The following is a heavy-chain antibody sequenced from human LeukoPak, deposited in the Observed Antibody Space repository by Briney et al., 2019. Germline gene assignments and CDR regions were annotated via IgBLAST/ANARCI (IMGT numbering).Heavy chain of an antibody. D-gene: IGHD2/OR15-2a*01. V-gene: IGHV3-23*01. CDR3: AKVVAGNIDYYFDY. Sequence: GGSLRLSCAASGFTFSSYAMHWVRQAPGKGLEWVAGISCTGGSTHYADSLKGRFTISRDNSKNTVYLQMRNLRVEHPAVYYCAKVVAGNIDYYFDYWGQGILVAVSS. J-gene: IGHJ4*02. CDR2: ISCTGGST. CDR1: GFTFSSYA.